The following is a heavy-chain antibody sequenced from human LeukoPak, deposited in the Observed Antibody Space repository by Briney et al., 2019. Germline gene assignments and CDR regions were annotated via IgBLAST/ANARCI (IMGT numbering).Heavy chain of an antibody. V-gene: IGHV1-69*13. CDR2: IIPIFGTA. CDR1: GGTFSSYA. D-gene: IGHD5-18*01. J-gene: IGHJ4*02. Sequence: APVKVSCKASGGTFSSYAISWVRQAPGQGLEWMGGIIPIFGTANYAQKFQGRVTITPDESTNTAYMELRSLRSEDTAVYYCARDRDTTMVTSFDYWGQGTLVTVSS. CDR3: ARDRDTTMVTSFDY.